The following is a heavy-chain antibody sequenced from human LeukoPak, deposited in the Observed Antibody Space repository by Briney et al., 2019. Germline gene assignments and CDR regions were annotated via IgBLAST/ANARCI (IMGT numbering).Heavy chain of an antibody. Sequence: SETLSLTCAVYGGSFSDYYWSWLRQPPGKGLEWVGEINHSGSNNYKPSLKSRVTISVDTYKNQFSLTLSYLPAADTAVYYWSRALAYYYGWWCLICFDLWGQGTLVTVSS. CDR2: INHSGSN. D-gene: IGHD3-10*01. CDR3: SRALAYYYGWWCLICFDL. J-gene: IGHJ5*02. V-gene: IGHV4-34*01. CDR1: GGSFSDYY.